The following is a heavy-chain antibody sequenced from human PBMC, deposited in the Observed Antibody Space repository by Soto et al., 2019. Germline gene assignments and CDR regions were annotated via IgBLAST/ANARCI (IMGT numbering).Heavy chain of an antibody. CDR1: GYIFTRYW. CDR2: IYPGDSDT. D-gene: IGHD3-16*01. CDR3: AIGGEGYTHV. Sequence: GESLKISGKGSGYIFTRYWIGWVRQMPGKGLEGMGIIYPGDSDTRYSPSFQGQVTTSADKSISNAYLQPSSMKASHTPIFYCAIGGEGYTHVCG. V-gene: IGHV5-51*01. J-gene: IGHJ6*03.